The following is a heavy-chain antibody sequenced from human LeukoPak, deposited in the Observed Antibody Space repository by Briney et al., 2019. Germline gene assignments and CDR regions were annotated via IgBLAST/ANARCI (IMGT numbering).Heavy chain of an antibody. V-gene: IGHV3-21*01. CDR1: GFTFSSYS. CDR2: ISSSSSYI. Sequence: GGSLRLSCAASGFTFSSYSMNWVRQAPGKGLEWVSSISSSSSYIYYADSVKGRFTISRDNAKNSLYLQMNSLRAEDTAVYYCARDHSTDGGWFDPWGQGTLVTVSS. J-gene: IGHJ5*02. CDR3: ARDHSTDGGWFDP. D-gene: IGHD2-2*01.